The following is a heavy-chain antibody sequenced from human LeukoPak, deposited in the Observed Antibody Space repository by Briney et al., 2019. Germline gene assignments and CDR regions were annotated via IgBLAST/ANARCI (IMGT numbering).Heavy chain of an antibody. CDR3: ARGVYCSGGSCFLPLDY. CDR1: GGSFSGYY. CDR2: INHSGST. D-gene: IGHD2-15*01. Sequence: SETLSLTCAVYGGSFSGYYWSWIRQPPGKGLEWIGEINHSGSTNYNPPLKSRVTISVDTSKNQFSLKLGSVTAADTAVYYCARGVYCSGGSCFLPLDYWGQGTLVTVSS. J-gene: IGHJ4*02. V-gene: IGHV4-34*01.